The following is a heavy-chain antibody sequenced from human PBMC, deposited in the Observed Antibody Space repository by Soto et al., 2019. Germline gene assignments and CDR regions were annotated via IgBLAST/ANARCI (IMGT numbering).Heavy chain of an antibody. D-gene: IGHD2-2*01. CDR1: GFTFSSYA. J-gene: IGHJ3*02. Sequence: GGSLRLSCAASGFTFSSYAMSWVRQAPGKGLEWVSVISGSGGSTYYADSVKGRFTISRDNSKNTLYLQMNSLRAEDTAVYYCAKDIVVVPAAQDDAFDIWGQGTMVTVSS. CDR3: AKDIVVVPAAQDDAFDI. CDR2: ISGSGGST. V-gene: IGHV3-23*01.